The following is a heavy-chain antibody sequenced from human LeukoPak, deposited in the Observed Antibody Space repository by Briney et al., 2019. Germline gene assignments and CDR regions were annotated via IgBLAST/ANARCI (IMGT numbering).Heavy chain of an antibody. CDR2: IYYSGST. Sequence: SETLSLTCTVSGGSISSSSYYWGWIRQPPGNGLEWIGSIYYSGSTYYNPSLKSRVTISVDTSKNQFSLKLSSATAADTAVYYCARVAYGSGSSPYFDYWGQGTLVTVSS. CDR1: GGSISSSSYY. J-gene: IGHJ4*02. CDR3: ARVAYGSGSSPYFDY. D-gene: IGHD3-10*01. V-gene: IGHV4-39*01.